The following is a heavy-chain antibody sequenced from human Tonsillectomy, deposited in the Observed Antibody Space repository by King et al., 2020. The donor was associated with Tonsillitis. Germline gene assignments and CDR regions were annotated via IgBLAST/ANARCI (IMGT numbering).Heavy chain of an antibody. CDR3: AKLGYCTGDSCYDFDS. Sequence: VQLVESGGGVVQPGRSLRLSCAASGFTFSNYGMNWVRQAPGKGLEWVAVISYDGSNKYCADSVKGRFTISRDNSKNTLYLQMNSLRAEDTAVYYCAKLGYCTGDSCYDFDSWGQGTLVTVSS. J-gene: IGHJ4*02. CDR2: ISYDGSNK. V-gene: IGHV3-30*18. D-gene: IGHD2-15*01. CDR1: GFTFSNYG.